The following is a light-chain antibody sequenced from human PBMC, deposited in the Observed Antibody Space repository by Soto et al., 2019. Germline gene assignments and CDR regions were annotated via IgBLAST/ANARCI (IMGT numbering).Light chain of an antibody. J-gene: IGLJ3*02. CDR3: CSYAATSTLV. Sequence: QSALTQPRSVSGSPGQSVTISCTGTSSDVGIYNYVSWYQHHPGKAPKLIIYDVIKRPSGVPDRFSGSKSGITASLTTSGLQADDEADYYCCSYAATSTLVFGGGTQLTVL. CDR2: DVI. CDR1: SSDVGIYNY. V-gene: IGLV2-11*01.